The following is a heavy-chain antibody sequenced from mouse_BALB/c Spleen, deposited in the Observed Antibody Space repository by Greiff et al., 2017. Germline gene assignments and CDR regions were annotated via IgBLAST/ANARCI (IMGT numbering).Heavy chain of an antibody. CDR3: TRGDGYYPYYFDY. Sequence: EVKVVESGGGLVQPGGSMKLSCVASGFTFSNYWMNWVRQSPEKGLEWVAEIRLKSNNYATHYAESVKGRFTISRDDSKSSVYLQMNNLRAEDTGIYYCTRGDGYYPYYFDYWGQGTTLTVSS. V-gene: IGHV6-6*02. J-gene: IGHJ2*01. CDR2: IRLKSNNYAT. D-gene: IGHD2-3*01. CDR1: GFTFSNYW.